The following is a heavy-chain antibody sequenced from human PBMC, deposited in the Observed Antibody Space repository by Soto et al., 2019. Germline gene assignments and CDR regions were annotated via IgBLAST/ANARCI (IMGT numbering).Heavy chain of an antibody. V-gene: IGHV1-69*01. CDR3: ARGQEGYDFWSGYNNWFDP. CDR2: IIHIFGTA. J-gene: IGHJ5*02. CDR1: GGTFSSYA. D-gene: IGHD3-3*01. Sequence: QVQLVQSGAEVKKPGSSVKVSCKASGGTFSSYAISWVRQAPGQGLEWMGGIIHIFGTANYAQKFQGRVTITADESTSTAYMELSSLRSEDTAVYYCARGQEGYDFWSGYNNWFDPWGQGTLVTVSS.